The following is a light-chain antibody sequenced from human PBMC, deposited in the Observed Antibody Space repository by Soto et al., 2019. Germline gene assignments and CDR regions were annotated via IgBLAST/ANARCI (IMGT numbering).Light chain of an antibody. CDR1: QSVSSY. CDR3: QQRSNWPPR. Sequence: EIVLTQSPATLSLSPGERATLSCRASQSVSSYLAWYQQKPGQAPRLLIYDASNRATRIPARFSGSGSGTDFTLTISSLEPEDFAVYYCQQRSNWPPRFGPGTKVDIK. CDR2: DAS. J-gene: IGKJ3*01. V-gene: IGKV3-11*01.